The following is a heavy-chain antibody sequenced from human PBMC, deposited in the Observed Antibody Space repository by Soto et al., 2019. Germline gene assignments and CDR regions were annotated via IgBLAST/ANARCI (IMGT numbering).Heavy chain of an antibody. V-gene: IGHV3-48*01. CDR2: ISSSSSVI. Sequence: VQLVESGGGLVQPGGSLRLSCATSGFILSDCAMNWVRQAPGKGLEWVSYISSSSSVIDYADSVKGRFIVSRDNARNSLYLQMNSLRAEDTAVYYCARDLSWGSNWYYYMDVWGKGTTVTVSS. CDR3: ARDLSWGSNWYYYMDV. J-gene: IGHJ6*03. CDR1: GFILSDCA. D-gene: IGHD7-27*01.